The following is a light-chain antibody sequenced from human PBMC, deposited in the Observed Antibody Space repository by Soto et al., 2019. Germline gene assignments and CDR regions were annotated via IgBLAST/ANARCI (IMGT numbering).Light chain of an antibody. Sequence: EIVLTQSPGTLSLSPGERATLSCRASQSVSSSYLAWYQQKPGEAPRLLIYGASSRATRIPDRFSGSGSGTDFTLTVSRLQAEGFAAYYCQYYGSSPPTTFGQGTKLEIK. CDR3: QYYGSSPPTT. J-gene: IGKJ2*01. CDR2: GAS. CDR1: QSVSSSY. V-gene: IGKV3-20*01.